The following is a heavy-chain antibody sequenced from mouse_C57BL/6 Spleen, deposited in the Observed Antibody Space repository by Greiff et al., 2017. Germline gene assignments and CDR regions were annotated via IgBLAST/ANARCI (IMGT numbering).Heavy chain of an antibody. V-gene: IGHV1-55*01. Sequence: VQLQQPGAELVKPGASVKMSCKASGYTFTSYWITWVKQRPGRGLEWIGDIYPGSGSTNYNEKFKSKATLTVDTSSSTAYMQLSSLTSEDSAVYYCAREDYGSSYDYWGQGTTLTVSS. J-gene: IGHJ2*01. CDR1: GYTFTSYW. CDR2: IYPGSGST. D-gene: IGHD1-1*01. CDR3: AREDYGSSYDY.